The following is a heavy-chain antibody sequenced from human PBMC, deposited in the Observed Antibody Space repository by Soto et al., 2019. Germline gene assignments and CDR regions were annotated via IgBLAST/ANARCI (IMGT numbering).Heavy chain of an antibody. CDR1: GFTFSSYG. D-gene: IGHD3-10*01. V-gene: IGHV3-30*03. J-gene: IGHJ3*02. Sequence: QVQLVESGGGVVQPGRSLRLSCAASGFTFSSYGIHWVRQAPGKGLEWVAVVSYDGSNKYYADSVKGRFTISRDNSKNTLYLQMNSLRAEDTSVYYCARSSFGELLTDTLDIWGQGTIVTVSS. CDR3: ARSSFGELLTDTLDI. CDR2: VSYDGSNK.